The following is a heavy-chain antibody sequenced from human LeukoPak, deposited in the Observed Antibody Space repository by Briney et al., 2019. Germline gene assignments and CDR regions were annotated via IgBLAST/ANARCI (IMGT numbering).Heavy chain of an antibody. D-gene: IGHD3-16*02. J-gene: IGHJ4*02. Sequence: ASVKVSCKASGYTFTSYGISWVRQAPGQGLEWMGWISAYNGNTNYAQKFQGRVTMTRDTSISTAYMELSRLRSDDTAVYYCARDTPDFYYDYVWGSYRFDYWGQGTLVTVSS. CDR3: ARDTPDFYYDYVWGSYRFDY. V-gene: IGHV1-18*01. CDR2: ISAYNGNT. CDR1: GYTFTSYG.